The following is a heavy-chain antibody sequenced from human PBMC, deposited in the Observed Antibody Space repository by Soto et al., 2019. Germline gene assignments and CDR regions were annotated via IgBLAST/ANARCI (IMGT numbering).Heavy chain of an antibody. Sequence: SETLSLTCAVYGGSFSGYYWSWIRQPPGKGLEWIGEINHSGSTNYNPSLKSRVTISVDTSKNQFSLKLSSVTAADTAVYYCARSSSGCYDPWGQGTLVTVSS. J-gene: IGHJ5*02. CDR2: INHSGST. D-gene: IGHD6-19*01. CDR3: ARSSSGCYDP. V-gene: IGHV4-34*01. CDR1: GGSFSGYY.